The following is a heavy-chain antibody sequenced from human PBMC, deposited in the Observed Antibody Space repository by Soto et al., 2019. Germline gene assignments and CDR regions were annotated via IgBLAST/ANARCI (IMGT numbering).Heavy chain of an antibody. CDR1: GGSLGSYH. Sequence: SETLSLTWTFSGGSLGSYHWSWIRQTPGKGLEWIGEIYRSGSTNYNPSLKSRVTISVDTSKNQFSLKLNSVTPADTAVYYCAREMGYCTTTSCHAGPLYYYMDVWGKGTTVTVSS. V-gene: IGHV4-59*01. CDR3: AREMGYCTTTSCHAGPLYYYMDV. J-gene: IGHJ6*03. D-gene: IGHD2-2*01. CDR2: IYRSGST.